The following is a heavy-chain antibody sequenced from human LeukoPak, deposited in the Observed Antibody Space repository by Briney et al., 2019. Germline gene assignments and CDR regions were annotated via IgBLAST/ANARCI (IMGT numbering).Heavy chain of an antibody. CDR3: AKDGGRLTMIVVVIMGYYFDY. CDR2: IIPIFGTA. D-gene: IGHD3-22*01. CDR1: GGTFSIYA. V-gene: IGHV1-69*01. Sequence: SVKVSCTASGGTFSIYAISWVRQAPGQGLEWMGGIIPIFGTANYAQKFQGRVTITADESTSTAYMELSSLRSEDTAVYYCAKDGGRLTMIVVVIMGYYFDYWGQGTLVTVSS. J-gene: IGHJ4*02.